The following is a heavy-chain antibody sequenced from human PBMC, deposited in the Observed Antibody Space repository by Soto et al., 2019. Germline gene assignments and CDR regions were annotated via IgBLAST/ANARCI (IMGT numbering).Heavy chain of an antibody. CDR3: ASVGACLSSRRLYSGMDV. J-gene: IGHJ6*02. D-gene: IGHD3-16*01. CDR1: GGDFKNFI. CDR2: VIPIFVTP. Sequence: VQLVQSGAEVRKPGASVKVSCKASGGDFKNFIIAWVRQAPGHGLEWMGGVIPIFVTPNFVQKFQDRGPNTAGEATRTTDRERRRLRSEDTAGYDGASVGACLSSRRLYSGMDVWGQGTTVIVAS. V-gene: IGHV1-69*01.